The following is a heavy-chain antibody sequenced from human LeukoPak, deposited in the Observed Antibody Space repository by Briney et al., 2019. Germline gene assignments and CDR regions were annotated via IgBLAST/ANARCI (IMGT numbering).Heavy chain of an antibody. CDR1: GGSISSNNYY. V-gene: IGHV4-39*07. CDR3: ARSTWGTHDY. D-gene: IGHD1-1*01. Sequence: PSETLSLTCTVSGGSISSNNYYWGWIRQPPGKGLEWIGSIYYSGYTNYNPSLKSRVTISVDTSKNQFSLKLSSVTAADTAVYYCARSTWGTHDYWGQGTLVTVSS. J-gene: IGHJ4*02. CDR2: IYYSGYT.